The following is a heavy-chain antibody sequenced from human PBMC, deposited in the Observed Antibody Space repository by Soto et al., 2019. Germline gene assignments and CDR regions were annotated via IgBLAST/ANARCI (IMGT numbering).Heavy chain of an antibody. CDR1: EFSFDNYA. CDR2: ISGSGGST. V-gene: IGHV3-23*01. J-gene: IGHJ6*02. Sequence: GGSLRLSCVASEFSFDNYAMSWVRQAPGKGLEWVSSISGSGGSTYYADSVKGRFTISRDNAKNTLYLQMNSLRAEDTAVYYCARRPGRDYSYYGMDVWGQGSTVTVSS. CDR3: ARRPGRDYSYYGMDV.